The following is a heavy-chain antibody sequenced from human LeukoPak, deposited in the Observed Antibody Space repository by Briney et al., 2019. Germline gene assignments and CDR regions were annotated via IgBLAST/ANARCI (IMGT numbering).Heavy chain of an antibody. CDR2: ISSSSSSI. Sequence: KPGGSLRLSCAASGFTFSSYNMNWVRQAPGKGLEWVSSISSSSSSINYADSLKGRFTISRDNAKNSLYLQMNSLRAEDTAVYYCASAPLGSTRPWGQGTLVTVSS. J-gene: IGHJ5*02. CDR1: GFTFSSYN. CDR3: ASAPLGSTRP. D-gene: IGHD1-26*01. V-gene: IGHV3-21*01.